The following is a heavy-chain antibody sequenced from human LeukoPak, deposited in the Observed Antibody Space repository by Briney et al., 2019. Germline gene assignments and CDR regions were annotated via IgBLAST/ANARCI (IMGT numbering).Heavy chain of an antibody. CDR3: ESSGSRDY. V-gene: IGHV1-69*05. Sequence: SVTVSCKASGCTFSSYGMRCVRQAPGQGRVWMGGIIPIFRTSNYAQKFQGRVTITTHESTSTAYMELSSLRSEHTAVYYCESSGSRDYWGQGNLVTVSS. CDR2: IIPIFRTS. J-gene: IGHJ4*02. CDR1: GCTFSSYG.